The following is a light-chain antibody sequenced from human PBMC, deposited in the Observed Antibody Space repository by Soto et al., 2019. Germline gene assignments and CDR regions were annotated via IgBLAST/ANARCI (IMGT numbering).Light chain of an antibody. CDR3: QQHSRSIT. CDR1: QSVNNNY. J-gene: IGKJ4*02. CDR2: GAS. V-gene: IGKV3-20*01. Sequence: VLTQSPGTLSLSPGERATLSCRASQSVNNNYLAWYQQKPGQSPRLLIYGASIRATAIPDRFSGSESGTDFPLTISRLDPEDSAVYYCQQHSRSITFGGGTKVEIK.